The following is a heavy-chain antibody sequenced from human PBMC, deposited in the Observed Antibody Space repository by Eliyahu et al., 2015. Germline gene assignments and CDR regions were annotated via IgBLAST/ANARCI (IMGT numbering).Heavy chain of an antibody. Sequence: QVQLVQSGAEVXKPGASVXXSCKASGYTFXSXAXXXVRQAPGQRLEWMGWINAGNGNTKYSQKFQGRVTITRDTSASTAYMELSSLRSEDTAVYYCARDPYGGTLYYDFWNGWFDPWGQGTLVTVSS. CDR1: GYTFXSXA. CDR2: INAGNGNT. V-gene: IGHV1-3*01. D-gene: IGHD3-3*01. CDR3: ARDPYGGTLYYDFWNGWFDP. J-gene: IGHJ5*02.